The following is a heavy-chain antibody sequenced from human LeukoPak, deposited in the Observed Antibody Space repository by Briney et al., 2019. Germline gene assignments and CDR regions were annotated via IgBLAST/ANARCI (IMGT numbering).Heavy chain of an antibody. CDR2: IYETGST. D-gene: IGHD1-26*01. J-gene: IGHJ3*01. CDR3: ARDRRAARGAFDL. Sequence: SETLSPTCGVSGGSISSSNWWSWVRQPPGKGLEWIGEIYETGSTNYNPSLKSRVTISIDKSKKQFSLKLTSVTAADTALYFCARDRRAARGAFDLWGQGTMVTVSS. V-gene: IGHV4-4*02. CDR1: GGSISSSNW.